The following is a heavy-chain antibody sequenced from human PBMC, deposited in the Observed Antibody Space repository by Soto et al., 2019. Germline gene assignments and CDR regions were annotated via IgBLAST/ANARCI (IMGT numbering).Heavy chain of an antibody. V-gene: IGHV4-34*01. CDR2: INHSGST. D-gene: IGHD6-19*01. CDR3: ARVEQWLYIAKY. CDR1: GGSFSGYY. J-gene: IGHJ4*02. Sequence: SETLSLTCAVYGGSFSGYYWSWIRQPPGKGLEWIGEINHSGSTNYNPSLKSRVTISVDTSKNQFSLKLSSVTAADTAVYYCARVEQWLYIAKYWGQGTLVTVSS.